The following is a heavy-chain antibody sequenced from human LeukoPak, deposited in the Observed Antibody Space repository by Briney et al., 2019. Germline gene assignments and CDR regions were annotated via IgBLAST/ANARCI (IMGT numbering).Heavy chain of an antibody. CDR3: ARDRGYCSSTSCYHWFDP. J-gene: IGHJ5*02. Sequence: GASVKVSCKASGYTFTGYYMHWVRQAPGQGLELMGWINPNSGGTNYAQKFQGRVTMTRDMSISTAYMELSRLRSDDTAVYYCARDRGYCSSTSCYHWFDPWGQGTLVTVSS. V-gene: IGHV1-2*02. CDR2: INPNSGGT. CDR1: GYTFTGYY. D-gene: IGHD2-2*01.